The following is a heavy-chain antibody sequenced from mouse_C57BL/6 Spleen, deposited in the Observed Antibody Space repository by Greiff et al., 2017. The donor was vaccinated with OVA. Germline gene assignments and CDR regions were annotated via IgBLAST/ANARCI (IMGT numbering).Heavy chain of an antibody. J-gene: IGHJ3*01. CDR1: GFSLTSYG. CDR3: AKGILTGLWFAY. Sequence: VHLVESGPGLVQPSQSLSITCTVSGFSLTSYGVHWVRQSPGKGLEWLGVIWRGGSTDYNAAFMSRLSITKDNSKSQVFFKMNSLQADDTAIYYCAKGILTGLWFAYWGQGTLVTVSA. CDR2: IWRGGST. D-gene: IGHD4-1*01. V-gene: IGHV2-5*01.